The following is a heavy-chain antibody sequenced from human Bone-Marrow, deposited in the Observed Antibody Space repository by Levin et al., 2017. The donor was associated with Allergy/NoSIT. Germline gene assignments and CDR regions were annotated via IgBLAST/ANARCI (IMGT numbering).Heavy chain of an antibody. J-gene: IGHJ6*03. V-gene: IGHV4-34*01. CDR3: ARGFSVTSKIFGVVILRTYYYMDV. Sequence: KASETLSLTCAVYGESFSGYYWSWIRQSPGKGLEWIGEINHTGSTNYNPSLKSRVTILVDTSKNQFSLKMSSVTAADTAVYYCARGFSVTSKIFGVVILRTYYYMDVWGKGTTVTVSS. CDR1: GESFSGYY. CDR2: INHTGST. D-gene: IGHD3-3*01.